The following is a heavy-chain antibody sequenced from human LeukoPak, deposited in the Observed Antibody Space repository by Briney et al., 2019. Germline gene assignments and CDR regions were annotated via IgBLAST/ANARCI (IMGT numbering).Heavy chain of an antibody. CDR3: ARAYCRSTNCCYPS. Sequence: GGSLRLSCAASGFTFSSYWMTWVRQAPGKGLEWVANIKQDGSEKYYVDSVRGRFTISRDNAQNSLSLQMNVLRPQDTAVYYCARAYCRSTNCCYPSWGQGTLVTVSS. V-gene: IGHV3-7*01. D-gene: IGHD2-2*01. CDR1: GFTFSSYW. J-gene: IGHJ5*02. CDR2: IKQDGSEK.